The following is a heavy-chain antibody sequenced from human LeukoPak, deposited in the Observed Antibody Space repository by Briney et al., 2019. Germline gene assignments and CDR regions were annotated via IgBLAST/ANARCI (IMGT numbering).Heavy chain of an antibody. CDR1: GFTFTSYW. Sequence: GGSLRLSCAASGFTFTSYWMTWVRQAPGKGLEWVANIKQDGSEKNYVDSVKGRFTISRDNAKNSLYLQMNSLRAEDTAVYYCARRAGDYSHPYDYWGQGTLVTVS. V-gene: IGHV3-7*03. CDR2: IKQDGSEK. D-gene: IGHD3-22*01. CDR3: ARRAGDYSHPYDY. J-gene: IGHJ4*02.